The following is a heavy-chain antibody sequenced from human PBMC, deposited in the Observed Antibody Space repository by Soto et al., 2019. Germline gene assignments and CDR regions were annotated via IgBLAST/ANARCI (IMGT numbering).Heavy chain of an antibody. Sequence: GASVKVSCKASGYIFTTFYINWVRQATGQGLEWVGWMNPNSGYTGYAQKFQGRVTMTRNTSISTAYMELSSLRSEDTAVYYCARDHCTTTNCYTSIYYYGMDVWGQGTTVTVSS. CDR3: ARDHCTTTNCYTSIYYYGMDV. CDR1: GYIFTTFY. D-gene: IGHD2-2*02. V-gene: IGHV1-8*01. J-gene: IGHJ6*02. CDR2: MNPNSGYT.